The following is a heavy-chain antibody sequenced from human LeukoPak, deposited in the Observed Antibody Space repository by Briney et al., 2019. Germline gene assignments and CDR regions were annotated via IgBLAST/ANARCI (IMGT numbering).Heavy chain of an antibody. CDR2: IYSGGST. CDR3: AIRGENDSTGSRTDY. V-gene: IGHV3-53*01. CDR1: GFTVSSNY. J-gene: IGHJ4*02. D-gene: IGHD3-22*01. Sequence: PGGSLRLSCAASGFTVSSNYMSWVRQAPGKGLEWVSVIYSGGSTYYADSVKGRFTISRDNSKHTLYIQMNSLRAEDTAVYYCAIRGENDSTGSRTDYWGQGTLVTVSS.